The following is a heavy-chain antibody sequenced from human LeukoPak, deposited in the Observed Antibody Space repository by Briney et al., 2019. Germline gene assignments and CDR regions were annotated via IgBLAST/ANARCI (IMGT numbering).Heavy chain of an antibody. CDR3: ARLYIAAAYYFDY. J-gene: IGHJ4*02. CDR1: GGSISSYY. D-gene: IGHD6-13*01. Sequence: PSETLSLTCTVSGGSISSYYWSWIRQPPGKGLEWIGYIYYSGSTNYNPSLKSRVTISVDTSKNQFSLKLSSVTAADTAVYYCARLYIAAAYYFDYWGQGTLVTVSS. V-gene: IGHV4-59*08. CDR2: IYYSGST.